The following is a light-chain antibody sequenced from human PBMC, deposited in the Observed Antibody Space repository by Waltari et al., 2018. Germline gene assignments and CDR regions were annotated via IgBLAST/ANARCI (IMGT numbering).Light chain of an antibody. J-gene: IGLJ2*01. CDR1: KVGSKS. Sequence: SYELTQAPSVSVAPGKTATITCGGNKVGSKSVHWFQQKTGQAPVLVIYYDSDRPSGIPERLSCSNTGNTATLTISRVEAGDEADYYCQVWDSGRDQVVFGGGTKLAIL. CDR2: YDS. CDR3: QVWDSGRDQVV. V-gene: IGLV3-21*01.